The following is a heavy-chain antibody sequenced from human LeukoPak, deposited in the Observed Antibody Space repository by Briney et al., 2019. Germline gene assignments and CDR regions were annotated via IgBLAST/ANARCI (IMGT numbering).Heavy chain of an antibody. D-gene: IGHD4-17*01. CDR2: IYSGGST. J-gene: IGHJ3*02. V-gene: IGHV3-53*01. CDR1: GFTVSSNY. Sequence: GGSLRLSCAASGFTVSSNYMSWVRQAPGKGLEWVSVIYSGGSTYYADSVKGRFTISSDNSKNTLYLQMNSLRAEDTAVYYCARGYEDDYGDYGQAFDIWGQGTMVTVSS. CDR3: ARGYEDDYGDYGQAFDI.